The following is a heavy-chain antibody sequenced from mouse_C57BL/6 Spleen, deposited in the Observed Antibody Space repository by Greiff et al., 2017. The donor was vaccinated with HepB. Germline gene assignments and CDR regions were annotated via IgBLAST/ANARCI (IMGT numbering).Heavy chain of an antibody. CDR3: AIAVDYAMDY. CDR2: IHPSDSDT. CDR1: GYTFTSYW. Sequence: QVQPQQPGAEPVKPGAFVKVSCKAFGYTFTSYWMHWVKQRPGQGLEWIGRIHPSDSDTNYNQKFKGKATFTVNKSSSTANMQLSHLTSEDSAVYYCAIAVDYAMDYWGQGTSVTVSS. J-gene: IGHJ4*01. V-gene: IGHV1-74*01.